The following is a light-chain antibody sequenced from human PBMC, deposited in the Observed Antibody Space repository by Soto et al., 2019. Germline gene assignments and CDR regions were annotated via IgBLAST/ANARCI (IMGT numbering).Light chain of an antibody. CDR1: QSVSDN. V-gene: IGKV3D-15*01. J-gene: IGKJ4*01. CDR2: GAS. Sequence: EIVLTQSPATLSVSPGERATLSCRASQSVSDNLAWYQQKPGQAPRLLLYGASIRATDIPARFSGSGSGTEFSLTISSLQSEDVAVYYCQQYNDWPLTFGGGTKVEIK. CDR3: QQYNDWPLT.